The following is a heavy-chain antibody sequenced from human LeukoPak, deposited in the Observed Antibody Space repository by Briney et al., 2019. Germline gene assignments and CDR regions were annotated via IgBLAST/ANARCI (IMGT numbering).Heavy chain of an antibody. CDR3: ATDLGGYDSSGPTGV. V-gene: IGHV1-24*01. CDR1: GYTLTELS. D-gene: IGHD3-22*01. CDR2: FDPEDGET. J-gene: IGHJ4*02. Sequence: SVKVSCKVSGYTLTELSMHRVRQAPGKGLEWMGGFDPEDGETIYAQKFQGRVTMTEDTSTDTAYMELSSLRSEDTAVYYCATDLGGYDSSGPTGVWGQGTLVTVSS.